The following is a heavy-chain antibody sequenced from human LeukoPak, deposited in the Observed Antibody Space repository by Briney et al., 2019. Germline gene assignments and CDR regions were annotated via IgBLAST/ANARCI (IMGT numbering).Heavy chain of an antibody. Sequence: GGSLRLSCAASGFTFSSYKMNWVRQAPGKGLEWVSSISGGSATYMYYADSLKGRFTISRDNAKNSLYLQMNSLRAEDTAVYYCARDATKESSSWYPRWFDPWGQGTLVTVSS. D-gene: IGHD6-13*01. CDR3: ARDATKESSSWYPRWFDP. V-gene: IGHV3-21*01. CDR2: ISGGSATYM. CDR1: GFTFSSYK. J-gene: IGHJ5*02.